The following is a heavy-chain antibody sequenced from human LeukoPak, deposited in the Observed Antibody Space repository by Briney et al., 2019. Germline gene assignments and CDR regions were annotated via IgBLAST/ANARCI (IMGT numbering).Heavy chain of an antibody. CDR2: IKHGASEK. CDR1: GFTFSSYW. V-gene: IGHV3-7*04. D-gene: IGHD3-10*01. Sequence: PGGSLRLSCAASGFTFSSYWMSWVRQAPGKGLEWVANIKHGASEKYYVDSVEGRFTISRDDAKNSLYLEMNSLRVEDTAVSYCARGYGSGSYXPTKNWGXXXLVTX. J-gene: IGHJ4*01. CDR3: ARGYGSGSYXPTKN.